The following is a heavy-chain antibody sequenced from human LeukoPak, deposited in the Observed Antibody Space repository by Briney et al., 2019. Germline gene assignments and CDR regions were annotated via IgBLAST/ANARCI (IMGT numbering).Heavy chain of an antibody. CDR1: GFTFSSYE. J-gene: IGHJ4*02. CDR2: ISSSGSTI. V-gene: IGHV3-48*03. D-gene: IGHD1-26*01. CDR3: ARDTPLGELPGVSDY. Sequence: GGSLRLSCAASGFTFSSYEMNWVRQAPGKGLEWVSYISSSGSTIYYADSVKGRFTISRDNAKNSLYLQMNSLRAEDTAVYYCARDTPLGELPGVSDYWGQGTLVTVSS.